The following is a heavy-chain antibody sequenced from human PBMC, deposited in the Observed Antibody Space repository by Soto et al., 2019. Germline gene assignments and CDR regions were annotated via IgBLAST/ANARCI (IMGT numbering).Heavy chain of an antibody. CDR3: ARGGRGVRGVVDY. D-gene: IGHD3-10*01. Sequence: LRLSCAASGFTFSSYAMHWVRQAPGKGLEWVAVISYDGSNKYYADSVKGRFTISRDNSKNTLYLQMNSLRAEDTAVYYCARGGRGVRGVVDYWGQGTLVTVSS. CDR2: ISYDGSNK. J-gene: IGHJ4*02. V-gene: IGHV3-30-3*01. CDR1: GFTFSSYA.